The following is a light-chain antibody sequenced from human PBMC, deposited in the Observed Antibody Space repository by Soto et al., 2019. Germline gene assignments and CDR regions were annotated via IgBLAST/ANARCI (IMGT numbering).Light chain of an antibody. V-gene: IGKV1-39*01. CDR3: QQSDSNFIT. CDR1: QGISTH. CDR2: LAS. J-gene: IGKJ5*01. Sequence: DIQMTQSPSSLSASVGNRFTITCRASQGISTHLNWYQKKPGKAPKLLIFLASSLQSGVPSRFSGSGYGTDLTITISSMKPDDFETYYCQQSDSNFITFGHGTRLEIK.